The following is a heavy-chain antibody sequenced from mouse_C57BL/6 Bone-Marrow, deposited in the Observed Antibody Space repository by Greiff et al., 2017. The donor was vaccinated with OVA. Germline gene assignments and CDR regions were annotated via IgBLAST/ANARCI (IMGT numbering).Heavy chain of an antibody. V-gene: IGHV1-22*01. CDR1: GYTFTDYN. CDR3: ATSYDYDKDWYFDV. J-gene: IGHJ1*03. Sequence: VQLQQSGPELVKPGASVKMSCKASGYTFTDYNMHWVKQSHGKSLEWIGYINPNNGGTSYNQKFKGKATLTVNKSSSTAYMELRSLTSEDSAVYYCATSYDYDKDWYFDVWGTGTTVTVSS. CDR2: INPNNGGT. D-gene: IGHD2-4*01.